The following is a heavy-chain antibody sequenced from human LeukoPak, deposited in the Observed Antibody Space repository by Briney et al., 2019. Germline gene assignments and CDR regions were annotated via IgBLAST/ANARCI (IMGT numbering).Heavy chain of an antibody. J-gene: IGHJ4*02. CDR2: ISWNSGSI. D-gene: IGHD5-18*01. CDR1: GFTFSSYW. V-gene: IGHV3-9*01. CDR3: AKGPRRGYSYGSRYFDY. Sequence: PGGSLRLSCLGSGFTFSSYWMSWVRQAPGKGLEWVSGISWNSGSIGYADSVKGRFTISRDNAKNSLYLQMNSLRAEDTALYYCAKGPRRGYSYGSRYFDYWGQGTLVTVSS.